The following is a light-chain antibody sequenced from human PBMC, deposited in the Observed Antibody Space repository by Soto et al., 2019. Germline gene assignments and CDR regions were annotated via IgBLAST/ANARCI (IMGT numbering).Light chain of an antibody. J-gene: IGKJ2*01. V-gene: IGKV3-20*01. Sequence: EIVLTQSPGPLSLSPGERATLSCRASQSVVSNFLSWFQQKPGQAPRLLIYGASNRAAGIPDRFSGSGSGTDFTLTISRLEPEDFAFYYCHQVVTSQGYTFGQGTKLEIK. CDR1: QSVVSNF. CDR2: GAS. CDR3: HQVVTSQGYT.